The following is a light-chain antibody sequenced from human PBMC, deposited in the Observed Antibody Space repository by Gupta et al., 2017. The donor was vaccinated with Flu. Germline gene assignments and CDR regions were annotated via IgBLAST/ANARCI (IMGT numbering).Light chain of an antibody. CDR1: QIVSSSY. V-gene: IGKV3-20*01. Sequence: IVSTQSPGTLSLSPGERATLSCGTSQIVSSSYLAWYQQKPGQAPRLLIYCASSRATGIPDRYSGSGSGTDFTLTISRLEPEDVAVYYCQQYGSSPRTFGHGTKLEIK. J-gene: IGKJ2*01. CDR3: QQYGSSPRT. CDR2: CAS.